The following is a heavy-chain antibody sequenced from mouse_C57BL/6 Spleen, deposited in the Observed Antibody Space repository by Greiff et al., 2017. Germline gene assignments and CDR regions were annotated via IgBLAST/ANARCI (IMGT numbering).Heavy chain of an antibody. D-gene: IGHD1-1*01. V-gene: IGHV1-81*01. CDR3: ARGGLFITTVGDFDY. CDR2: IYPRSGNT. Sequence: VKLVESGAELARPGASVKLSCKASGYTFTSYGISWVKQRTGQGLEWIGEIYPRSGNTYYNEKFKGKATLTADKSSSTAYMELRSLTSEDSAVYFCARGGLFITTVGDFDYWGQGTTLTVSS. CDR1: GYTFTSYG. J-gene: IGHJ2*01.